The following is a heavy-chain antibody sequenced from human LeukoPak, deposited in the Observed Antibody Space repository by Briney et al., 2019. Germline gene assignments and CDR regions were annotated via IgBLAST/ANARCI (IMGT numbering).Heavy chain of an antibody. CDR1: GFTFSSYW. D-gene: IGHD6-13*01. CDR2: IKQDGSEK. V-gene: IGHV3-7*04. Sequence: AGGSLRLSCAASGFTFSSYWMSWVRQAPGKGLERVANIKQDGSEKYYVDSVKGRFTISRDNAKNSLYLQMNSLRAEDTAVYYCARGPQQPVVYFDYWGQGTLVTDSS. CDR3: ARGPQQPVVYFDY. J-gene: IGHJ4*02.